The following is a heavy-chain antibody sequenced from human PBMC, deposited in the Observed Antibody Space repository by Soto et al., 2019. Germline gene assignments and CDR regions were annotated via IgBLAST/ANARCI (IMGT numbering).Heavy chain of an antibody. CDR1: GGTFSSYA. D-gene: IGHD4-17*01. CDR3: ARDKTTVTTYYYYGMDV. J-gene: IGHJ6*02. V-gene: IGHV1-69*13. CDR2: IIPIFGTA. Sequence: RASVKVSCKASGGTFSSYAISWVRQAPGQGLEWMGGIIPIFGTANYAQKFQGRVTITADESTSTAYMELSSLRSEDTAVYYCARDKTTVTTYYYYGMDVWGQGTTVTVSS.